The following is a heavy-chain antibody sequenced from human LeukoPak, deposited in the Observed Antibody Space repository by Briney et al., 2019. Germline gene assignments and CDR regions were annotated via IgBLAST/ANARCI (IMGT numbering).Heavy chain of an antibody. CDR3: ARDFYCSGGSCYSTNWFDP. CDR1: GYTFTSYY. D-gene: IGHD2-15*01. V-gene: IGHV1-46*01. J-gene: IGHJ5*02. CDR2: VNPSGGST. Sequence: GASVKVSCKASGYTFTSYYMHWVRQAPGQGLEWMGIVNPSGGSTSYAQKFQGRVTMTRDMSTSTVYMELSSLRSEDTAVYYCARDFYCSGGSCYSTNWFDPWGQGTLVTVSS.